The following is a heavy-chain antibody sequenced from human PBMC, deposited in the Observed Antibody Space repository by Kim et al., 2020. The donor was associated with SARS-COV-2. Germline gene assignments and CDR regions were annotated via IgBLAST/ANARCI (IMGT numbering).Heavy chain of an antibody. J-gene: IGHJ4*02. CDR1: GFTFSRYS. D-gene: IGHD3-22*01. V-gene: IGHV3-48*02. CDR2: ISSSSSTI. Sequence: GGSLRLSCAASGFTFSRYSMNWVRQARGKGLEWVSYISSSSSTIYYADSVKGRFTISRDNAKNSLYLQMNSLRDEDTAVYYCARDFYHDTSGYYSPSDYWGQGTLVTVSS. CDR3: ARDFYHDTSGYYSPSDY.